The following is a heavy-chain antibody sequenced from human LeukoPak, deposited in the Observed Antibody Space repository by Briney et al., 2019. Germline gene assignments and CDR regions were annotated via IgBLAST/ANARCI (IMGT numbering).Heavy chain of an antibody. Sequence: QPGRSLRLSCAASGFTFDDYAMHWVRQAPGKGLEWVSGISWSSGSIGYADSVKGRFTISRDNAKNSLYLQMNSPRAEDTALYYCAKDKNGWYPYYFDYWGQGTLVTVSS. J-gene: IGHJ4*02. CDR1: GFTFDDYA. CDR3: AKDKNGWYPYYFDY. D-gene: IGHD6-19*01. V-gene: IGHV3-9*01. CDR2: ISWSSGSI.